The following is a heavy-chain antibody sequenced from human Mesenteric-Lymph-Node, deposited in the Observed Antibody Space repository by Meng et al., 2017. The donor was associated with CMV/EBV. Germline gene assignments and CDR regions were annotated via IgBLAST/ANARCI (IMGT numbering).Heavy chain of an antibody. J-gene: IGHJ6*02. D-gene: IGHD1-26*01. V-gene: IGHV3-30-3*01. CDR3: ARGVGAGDCTLDV. CDR1: GFTFRTFA. CDR2: ISYDGTNN. Sequence: GGSLRLSCAASGFTFRTFAVHWVRQAPGRGLEWVALISYDGTNNYYSDSVEGRFTISRDNSKNTLYLQMNSLRAEDTAVYYCARGVGAGDCTLDVWGQGTTVTVSS.